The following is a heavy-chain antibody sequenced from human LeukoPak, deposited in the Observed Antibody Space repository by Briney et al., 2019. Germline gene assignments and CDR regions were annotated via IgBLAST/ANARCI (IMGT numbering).Heavy chain of an antibody. J-gene: IGHJ4*02. CDR2: ISAYNGNT. D-gene: IGHD3-3*01. CDR1: GYTFTSYG. Sequence: ASVKVSCKASGYTFTSYGISWVRQAPGQGLEWMGWISAYNGNTNYAQKLQGRVTMTTDTSTSTAYMELRSLRSDDTAVYYCARDARDAYYDVWSGYYTDYFDYWGQGTLVTVSS. V-gene: IGHV1-18*01. CDR3: ARDARDAYYDVWSGYYTDYFDY.